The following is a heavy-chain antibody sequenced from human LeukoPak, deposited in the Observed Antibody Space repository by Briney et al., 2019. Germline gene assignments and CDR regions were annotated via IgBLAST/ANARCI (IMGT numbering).Heavy chain of an antibody. CDR1: GFTFSSYE. CDR2: ISSSGSTI. D-gene: IGHD3-16*02. CDR3: SIGGLYDYVWGSYRYKSAFDI. J-gene: IGHJ3*02. Sequence: GVSLTLSCPASGFTFSSYEMNWVRQAPGRGLEWVSYISSSGSTIYYADSVKGRFTISRDNAKNSLSLQINSLTADDTAVYYCSIGGLYDYVWGSYRYKSAFDIWGQGTMVTVSS. V-gene: IGHV3-48*03.